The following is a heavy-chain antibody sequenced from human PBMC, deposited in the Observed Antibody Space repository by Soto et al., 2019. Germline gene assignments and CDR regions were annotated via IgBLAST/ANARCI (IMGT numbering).Heavy chain of an antibody. CDR3: VRQGIGALHGLVEV. Sequence: QVQLQASGPGLVKPSDTLSLTCTVSGDSIGTYNWGWIRQPPGKRLEWIGYIYSNGGTSYNPALKSRVTVSADTSTKPLSLRPSSVTAAATAVYYCVRQGIGALHGLVEVWGQGTTVTVSS. CDR1: GDSIGTYN. CDR2: IYSNGGT. J-gene: IGHJ6*02. V-gene: IGHV4-59*08. D-gene: IGHD1-26*01.